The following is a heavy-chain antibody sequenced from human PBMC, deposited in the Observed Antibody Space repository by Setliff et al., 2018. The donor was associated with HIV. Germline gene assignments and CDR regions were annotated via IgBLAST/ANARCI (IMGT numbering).Heavy chain of an antibody. CDR1: GGSNSSYY. Sequence: KTSETLSLTCTVSGGSNSSYYWTWIRQPPGEGLEWIGYVYYSGSTIYNPSLNSRVTISVDTSKNQFSLKLSSVTAVDTAVYYCASAYYYEGYYIDVWGKETTVTVAS. CDR3: ASAYYYEGYYIDV. V-gene: IGHV4-59*01. CDR2: VYYSGST. D-gene: IGHD3-22*01. J-gene: IGHJ6*03.